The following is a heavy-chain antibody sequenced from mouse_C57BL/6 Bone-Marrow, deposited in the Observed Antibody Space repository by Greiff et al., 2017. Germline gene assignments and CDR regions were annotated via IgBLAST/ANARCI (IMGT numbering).Heavy chain of an antibody. D-gene: IGHD1-1*01. Sequence: VQLQQSGAELVRPGASVKLSCTASGFNIKDYYMHWVKQRPEQGLEWIGRIDPEDGDPGYAPKFQGKATMTADTSSNTAYLQLSSLTSEYTAVYYCTLYGPNWYFDVWGTGTTVTVSS. V-gene: IGHV14-1*01. CDR1: GFNIKDYY. CDR2: IDPEDGDP. CDR3: TLYGPNWYFDV. J-gene: IGHJ1*03.